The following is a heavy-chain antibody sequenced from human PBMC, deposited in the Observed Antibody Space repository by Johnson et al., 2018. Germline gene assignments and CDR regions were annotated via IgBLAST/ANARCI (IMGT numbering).Heavy chain of an antibody. V-gene: IGHV3-74*02. CDR2: INSDAGSI. Sequence: VQLVESGGGLVQPGGSLRLSCAASGFTFSTYWMHWVRQAPGKGLEWVARINSDAGSITYADSVKGPFTISRDNAKNTLYLQMNSLRDEDTGVYYCARGGSIFGPPGAFDIWGQGTMVTVSS. D-gene: IGHD3-3*01. CDR3: ARGGSIFGPPGAFDI. CDR1: GFTFSTYW. J-gene: IGHJ3*02.